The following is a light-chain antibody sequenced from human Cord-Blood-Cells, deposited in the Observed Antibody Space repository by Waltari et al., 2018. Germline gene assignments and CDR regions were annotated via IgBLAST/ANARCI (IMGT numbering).Light chain of an antibody. CDR3: CSYAGSWV. J-gene: IGLJ3*02. CDR1: SRDFGGYNS. Sequence: QSALTQPRPVSGSSAQLVSISCSGTSRDFGGYNSVSWYQQHPGKAPKLMIYDASKRPSGVPDRFSGSKSGNTASLTISGLQAEDEADYYCCSYAGSWVFGGGTKLTVL. V-gene: IGLV2-11*02. CDR2: DAS.